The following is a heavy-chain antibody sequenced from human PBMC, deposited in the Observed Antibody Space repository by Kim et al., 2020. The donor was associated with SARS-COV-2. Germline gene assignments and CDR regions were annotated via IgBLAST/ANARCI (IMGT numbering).Heavy chain of an antibody. D-gene: IGHD3-16*01. V-gene: IGHV3-30-3*01. CDR3: VPLGWVMNHYYSYYMDV. CDR1: GFTFSSYA. J-gene: IGHJ6*03. CDR2: LSYDGYNK. Sequence: GGSLRLSCVASGFTFSSYAMHWVRQAPGKGLEWVAVLSYDGYNKFYADSVKGRFTISRDTSKDTLYLQMNSLRPDDTAVYYCVPLGWVMNHYYSYYMDV.